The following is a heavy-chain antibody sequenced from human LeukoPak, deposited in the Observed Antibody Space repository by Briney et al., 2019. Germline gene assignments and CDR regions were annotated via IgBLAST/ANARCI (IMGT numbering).Heavy chain of an antibody. CDR1: GGSISSYY. Sequence: SETLSLTCTVSGGSISSYYWSWIRQPPGKGLEWIGCIYYSGSTNYNPSFKSRVTISVDTSKNQFSLKLSSVTAADTAVYYCARDPRKSIAARPFDYWGQGTLVTVSS. D-gene: IGHD6-6*01. CDR2: IYYSGST. J-gene: IGHJ4*02. CDR3: ARDPRKSIAARPFDY. V-gene: IGHV4-59*12.